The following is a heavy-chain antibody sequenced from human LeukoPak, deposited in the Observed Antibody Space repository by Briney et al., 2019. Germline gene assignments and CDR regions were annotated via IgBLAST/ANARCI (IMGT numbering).Heavy chain of an antibody. D-gene: IGHD6-13*01. CDR1: GYTFTSYA. J-gene: IGHJ3*02. V-gene: IGHV1-3*01. Sequence: GASVKVSCKASGYTFTSYAMHWVRQAPGQGLEWMGWINVGNGNTKYSQKFQGRVTITADESTSTAYMELSSLRSEDTAVYYCARDGPSSWYRYDIWGQGTMVTVSS. CDR2: INVGNGNT. CDR3: ARDGPSSWYRYDI.